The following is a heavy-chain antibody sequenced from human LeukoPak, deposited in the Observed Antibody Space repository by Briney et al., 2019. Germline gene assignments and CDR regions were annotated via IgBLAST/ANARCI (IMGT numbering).Heavy chain of an antibody. CDR2: IWYDGSNK. CDR3: ARDHSVAGRNYFDY. Sequence: GRSLRLSCAASGFTFSSYGMHWVRQAPGKGLEWVAVIWYDGSNKYYADSVKGRFTISRDNSKNTLYLQMNSLRAEDTAVYYCARDHSVAGRNYFDYWGQGTLVTVSS. D-gene: IGHD6-19*01. J-gene: IGHJ4*02. V-gene: IGHV3-33*01. CDR1: GFTFSSYG.